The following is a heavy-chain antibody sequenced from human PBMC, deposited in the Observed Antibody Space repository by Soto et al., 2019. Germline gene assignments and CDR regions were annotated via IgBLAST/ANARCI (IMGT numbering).Heavy chain of an antibody. CDR2: SKNKADSYTT. J-gene: IGHJ4*02. CDR1: GFTFSDHY. D-gene: IGHD3-10*01. Sequence: EVQLVESGGGLVQPGGSLRLSCAASGFTFSDHYMDWVRQAPGKGLEWVGRSKNKADSYTTEYAASVKGRFTISRDGSKISLFLQMISLKTEDPAVYSCTVWGSGNDFGAAWGQGILVTVSS. CDR3: TVWGSGNDFGAA. V-gene: IGHV3-72*01.